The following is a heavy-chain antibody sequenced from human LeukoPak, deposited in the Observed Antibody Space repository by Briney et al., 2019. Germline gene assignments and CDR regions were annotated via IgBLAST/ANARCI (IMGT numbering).Heavy chain of an antibody. CDR2: SNAGNGNT. V-gene: IGHV1-3*02. Sequence: GASVKVSCKASGYTFTSYAMHWVRQAPGQRLERMGWSNAGNGNTKYSQEFQGRVTITRDTSASTAYMELSSLRSEDMAVYYCARDAGYSYGNAFDYWGQGTLVTVSS. D-gene: IGHD5-18*01. CDR1: GYTFTSYA. J-gene: IGHJ4*02. CDR3: ARDAGYSYGNAFDY.